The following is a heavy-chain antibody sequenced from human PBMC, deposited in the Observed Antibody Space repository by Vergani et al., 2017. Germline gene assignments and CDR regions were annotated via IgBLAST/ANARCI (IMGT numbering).Heavy chain of an antibody. CDR1: GYSFTSYW. V-gene: IGHV5-10-1*03. CDR3: ARQAATTTPYYYMDV. J-gene: IGHJ6*03. Sequence: EVQLVQSGAEVKKPGESLRISCKGSGYSFTSYWISWVRQMPGKGLEWMGRIAPSDSYTNYSPSFQGHVTISADKSISTAYLQWSSLKASDTAMYYCARQAATTTPYYYMDVWGKGTTVTVSS. D-gene: IGHD5-12*01. CDR2: IAPSDSYT.